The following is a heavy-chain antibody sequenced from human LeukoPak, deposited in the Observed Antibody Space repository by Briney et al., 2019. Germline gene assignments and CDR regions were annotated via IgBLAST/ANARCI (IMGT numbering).Heavy chain of an antibody. CDR2: IYYSGST. J-gene: IGHJ5*02. CDR1: GGSISSSSYY. CDR3: ARGGTVRPFRIAAAGTGWFDP. D-gene: IGHD6-13*01. Sequence: SETLSLTCTVSGGSISSSSYYWGWIRQPPGKGLEWIGSIYYSGSTYYNPSLKSRVTISVDTSKNQFSLKLSSVTAADTAVYYCARGGTVRPFRIAAAGTGWFDPWGQGTLVTVSS. V-gene: IGHV4-39*01.